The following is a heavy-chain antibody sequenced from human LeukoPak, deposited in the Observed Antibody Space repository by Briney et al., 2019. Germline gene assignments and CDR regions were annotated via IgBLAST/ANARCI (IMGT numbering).Heavy chain of an antibody. J-gene: IGHJ4*02. CDR1: GYTFTSYG. CDR3: ARAKDIVVVPAAVLYLDY. D-gene: IGHD2-2*01. CDR2: ISAYNGNT. V-gene: IGHV1-18*01. Sequence: ASVKVSCKASGYTFTSYGISWVRQAPGQGLEWMGWISAYNGNTNYAQKLQGRVTMTTDTSTSTAYMELRSLRSDDTAVYYCARAKDIVVVPAAVLYLDYWGQGTLVTVSS.